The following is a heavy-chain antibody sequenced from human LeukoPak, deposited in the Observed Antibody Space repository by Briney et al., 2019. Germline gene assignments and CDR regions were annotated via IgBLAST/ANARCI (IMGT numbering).Heavy chain of an antibody. CDR3: ARAEDYYDSSGYAGMDV. CDR2: IYSGGST. CDR1: GFTVSSNY. V-gene: IGHV3-66*01. J-gene: IGHJ6*02. Sequence: GGSLRLSCAASGFTVSSNYMSWVRQAPGKGLEWVSVIYSGGSTYYADSVKGRFTISRDNSKNALYLQMNSLRAEDTAVYYCARAEDYYDSSGYAGMDVWGQGTTVTVSS. D-gene: IGHD3-22*01.